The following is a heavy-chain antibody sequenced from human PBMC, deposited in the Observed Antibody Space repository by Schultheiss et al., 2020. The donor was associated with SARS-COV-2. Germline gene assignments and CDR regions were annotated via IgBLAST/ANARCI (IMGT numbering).Heavy chain of an antibody. D-gene: IGHD1-7*01. CDR2: IYSGGST. J-gene: IGHJ4*02. CDR1: GFTFSSYS. Sequence: GESLKISCAASGFTFSSYSMNWVRQAPGKGLEWVSVIYSGGSTYYADSVKGRFTISRDNSKNTLYLQMNSLRAEDTAVYYCARNWNSGYWGQGTLVTVSS. CDR3: ARNWNSGY. V-gene: IGHV3-53*01.